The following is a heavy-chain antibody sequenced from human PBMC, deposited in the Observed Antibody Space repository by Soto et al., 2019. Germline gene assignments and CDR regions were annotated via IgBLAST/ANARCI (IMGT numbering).Heavy chain of an antibody. J-gene: IGHJ4*02. CDR3: EKAISGYYAPSDY. V-gene: IGHV3-21*04. Sequence: TGGSLRLSCAAYGFTFSSYTMNWVRQAPGKGLEWVSSISSSSSYIYYADSVKGRFTISRDNSKSMLYLQMNSLRGDDTAIYYCEKAISGYYAPSDYWGQGTQVTVSS. CDR2: ISSSSSYI. D-gene: IGHD3-22*01. CDR1: GFTFSSYT.